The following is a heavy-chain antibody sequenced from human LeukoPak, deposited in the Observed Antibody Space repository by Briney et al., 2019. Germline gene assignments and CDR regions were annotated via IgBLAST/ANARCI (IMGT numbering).Heavy chain of an antibody. CDR3: AKDRYCGSTICSGDFDY. V-gene: IGHV3-23*01. D-gene: IGHD2-2*01. J-gene: IGHJ4*02. CDR2: ISISGGST. CDR1: GFTFSNYA. Sequence: GGSLRLSCAASGFTFSNYAMSWVCQAPGKGLEWVSAISISGGSTNYADSVKGQFTISRDNSKNTLYLQMNSLRAEDTAVYYCAKDRYCGSTICSGDFDYWGQGTLVTVSS.